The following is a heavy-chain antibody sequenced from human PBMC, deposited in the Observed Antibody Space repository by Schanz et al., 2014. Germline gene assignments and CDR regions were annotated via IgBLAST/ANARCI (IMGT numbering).Heavy chain of an antibody. Sequence: EVQLVESGGGWVQPGGSLRLSCAASGFTFSDYSMNWVRQAPGKGPEWVSYIRSSSTPIYYADSVKGRFTISRDNAKNSLYLQMNSLRAEDTAIYSCAKDAPYPFDLWGRGTLITVSS. CDR1: GFTFSDYS. J-gene: IGHJ2*01. V-gene: IGHV3-48*01. CDR2: IRSSSTPI. CDR3: AKDAPYPFDL.